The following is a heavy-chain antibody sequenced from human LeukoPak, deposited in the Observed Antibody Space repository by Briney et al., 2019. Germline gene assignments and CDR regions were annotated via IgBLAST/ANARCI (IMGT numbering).Heavy chain of an antibody. Sequence: ASETLSLTCAVYGGSFSGYYWSWIRQPPGKGLEWIGEINHSGSTNYNPSLKSRVTISVDTSKNQFSLKLSSVTAADTAVYYCARSDVLLWFGESREFDPWGQGTLVTVSS. D-gene: IGHD3-10*01. CDR1: GGSFSGYY. CDR3: ARSDVLLWFGESREFDP. V-gene: IGHV4-34*01. CDR2: INHSGST. J-gene: IGHJ5*02.